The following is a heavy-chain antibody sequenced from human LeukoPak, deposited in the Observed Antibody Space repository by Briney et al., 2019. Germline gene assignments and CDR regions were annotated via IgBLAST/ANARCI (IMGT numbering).Heavy chain of an antibody. J-gene: IGHJ4*02. D-gene: IGHD4-17*01. CDR1: GGSFSGYY. Sequence: SETLSLTCAVSGGSFSGYYWTWIRQPPGKGLEWIGEINHSGSANYNPSLKGRVTISLDTSKNQFSLKLSSVTAADTAVYYCARHPEWLYGDQEESDYWGQGTLVTVSS. CDR2: INHSGSA. CDR3: ARHPEWLYGDQEESDY. V-gene: IGHV4-34*01.